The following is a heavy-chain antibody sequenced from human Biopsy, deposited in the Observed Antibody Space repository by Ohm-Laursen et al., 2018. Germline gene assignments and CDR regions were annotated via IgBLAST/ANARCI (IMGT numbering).Heavy chain of an antibody. CDR3: ARGSGYFKLDV. Sequence: TLSLTCAVNGESSSGYFWNWIRQPPGKGLEWIGEINQSGSTKYNPSLKSRATLSADSSNSQFSLRLTSVTAADTTIYYCARGSGYFKLDVWGQGTTVTDSS. J-gene: IGHJ6*02. V-gene: IGHV4-34*01. D-gene: IGHD5-12*01. CDR1: GESSSGYF. CDR2: INQSGST.